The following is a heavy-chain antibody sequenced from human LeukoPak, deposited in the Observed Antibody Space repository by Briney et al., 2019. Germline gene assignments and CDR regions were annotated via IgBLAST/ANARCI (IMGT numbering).Heavy chain of an antibody. J-gene: IGHJ4*02. D-gene: IGHD1-26*01. CDR3: ARGRSGSYYDY. Sequence: GGSLRLSCAASGFIFSNFWMHWVRQVPGKGLVWVSHINSDGRTTDYADSVRGRFTISRDNAKNTLYLQMNRLTVEDTAVYYCARGRSGSYYDYWGQGTLVTVSS. CDR2: INSDGRTT. CDR1: GFIFSNFW. V-gene: IGHV3-74*01.